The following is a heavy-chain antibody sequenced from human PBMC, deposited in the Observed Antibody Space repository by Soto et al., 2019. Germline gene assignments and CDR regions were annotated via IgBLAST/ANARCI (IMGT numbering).Heavy chain of an antibody. CDR3: ARDLVDYGDYYYYGMDV. Sequence: VQLVESGGGLVQPGRSLRLSCAASGFTFSSYAMHWVRQAPGKGLEWVAVISYDGSNKYYADSVKGRFTISRDNSKNTLYLQMNSLRAEDTAVYYCARDLVDYGDYYYYGMDVWGQGTTVTVSS. D-gene: IGHD4-17*01. CDR2: ISYDGSNK. J-gene: IGHJ6*02. V-gene: IGHV3-30-3*01. CDR1: GFTFSSYA.